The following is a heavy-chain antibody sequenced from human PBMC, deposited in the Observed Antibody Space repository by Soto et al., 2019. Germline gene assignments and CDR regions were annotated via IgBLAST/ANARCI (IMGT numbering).Heavy chain of an antibody. CDR2: IFHTGTT. Sequence: SETLSLTCTVSGGSVSSGNYYWSWIRQPPGKGLECIGYIFHTGTTNYNPSLKSRVTISLDTSMNQFSLKLSSVTPADTAVYYCTRSPVSGSYCFDFWGQGTTGTVSS. CDR3: TRSPVSGSYCFDF. V-gene: IGHV4-61*01. D-gene: IGHD1-26*01. J-gene: IGHJ4*02. CDR1: GGSVSSGNYY.